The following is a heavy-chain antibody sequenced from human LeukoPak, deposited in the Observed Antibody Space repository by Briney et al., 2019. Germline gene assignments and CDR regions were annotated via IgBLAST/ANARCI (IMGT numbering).Heavy chain of an antibody. J-gene: IGHJ6*03. CDR3: ARTIRYCSSTSCPYYYYYMDV. CDR2: MNPNSGNT. CDR1: GYTFTSYD. V-gene: IGHV1-8*01. D-gene: IGHD2-2*01. Sequence: ASVKVSCKASGYTFTSYDINWVRQATGQGLEWMGWMNPNSGNTGYAQKFQGRVTITADESTSTAYMELSSLRSEDTAVYYCARTIRYCSSTSCPYYYYYMDVWGKGTTVTVSS.